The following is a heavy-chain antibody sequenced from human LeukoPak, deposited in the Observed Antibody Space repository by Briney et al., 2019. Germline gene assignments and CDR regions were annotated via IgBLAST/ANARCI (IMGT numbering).Heavy chain of an antibody. CDR1: GGSISSSNW. Sequence: SETLSLTCAVSGGSISSSNWWSWVRQPPGKGLEWIGEIYHSGSTNYNPSLKSRVTISVDKSKNQFSLKLSSVTAADTAVYYCARGYYYDSSGYQYFDYWGQGTLVTVSS. V-gene: IGHV4-4*02. D-gene: IGHD3-22*01. CDR3: ARGYYYDSSGYQYFDY. CDR2: IYHSGST. J-gene: IGHJ4*02.